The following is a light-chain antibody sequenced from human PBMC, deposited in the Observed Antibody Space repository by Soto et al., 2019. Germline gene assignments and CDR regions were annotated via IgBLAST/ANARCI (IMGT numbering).Light chain of an antibody. CDR3: QQSNNYPRT. CDR1: QYIHNY. J-gene: IGKJ1*01. V-gene: IGKV1-5*03. Sequence: DIQRTQSPSTLSASVGDRVTITCRASQYIHNYLAWYQQKPGEAPKLLIYEASNLESGVPSRFSGSGTGTEFTLTISSLQPDDFATYYCQQSNNYPRTFGEGTRVEI. CDR2: EAS.